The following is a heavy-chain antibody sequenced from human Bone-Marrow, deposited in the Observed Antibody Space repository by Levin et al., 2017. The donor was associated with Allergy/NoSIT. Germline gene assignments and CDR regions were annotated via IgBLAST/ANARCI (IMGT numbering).Heavy chain of an antibody. CDR3: AREQGASGWYTVDF. J-gene: IGHJ4*02. CDR1: GFTFGNHA. Sequence: GESLKISCAASGFTFGNHAMTWVRHAPGKGLEWVSTIRPNSERTYFADSVKGRFTVSRDDTMNMMYLQMNSLRVDDAAVYYCAREQGASGWYTVDFWGQGTLVTVSS. D-gene: IGHD6-13*01. V-gene: IGHV3-23*01. CDR2: IRPNSERT.